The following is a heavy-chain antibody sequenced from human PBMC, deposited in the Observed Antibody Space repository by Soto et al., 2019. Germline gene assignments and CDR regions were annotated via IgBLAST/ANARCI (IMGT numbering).Heavy chain of an antibody. J-gene: IGHJ6*02. CDR2: IIPIFGTA. V-gene: IGHV1-69*13. CDR1: GGTFSSYA. D-gene: IGHD6-13*01. Sequence: GASVKVSCKASGGTFSSYAISWVRQAPGQGLEWMGGIIPIFGTANYAQKFQGRVTITADESTSTAYMELSSLRSEDTAVYYCARDMVAADGNYYYYYGMDVWGQGTTVTVSS. CDR3: ARDMVAADGNYYYYYGMDV.